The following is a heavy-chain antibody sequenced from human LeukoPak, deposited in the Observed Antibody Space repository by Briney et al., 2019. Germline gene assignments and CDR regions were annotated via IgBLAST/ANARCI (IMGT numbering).Heavy chain of an antibody. CDR3: ARGAEIAYCGGDCYSDY. CDR2: IYYSGST. Sequence: PSETLSLTCTVSGGSISSYYWSWIRQPPGKGLEWIGYIYYSGSTNYSPSLKSRVTISVDTSKNQFSLKLSSVTAADTAVYYCARGAEIAYCGGDCYSDYWGQGTLVTVSS. D-gene: IGHD2-21*02. V-gene: IGHV4-59*01. J-gene: IGHJ4*02. CDR1: GGSISSYY.